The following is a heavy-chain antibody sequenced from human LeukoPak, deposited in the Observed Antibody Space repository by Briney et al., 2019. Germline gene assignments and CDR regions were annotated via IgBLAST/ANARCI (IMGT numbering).Heavy chain of an antibody. CDR1: GGSISSHY. Sequence: PSETLSLTCTVSGGSISSHYWSWIRQPPGKGLEWIGYIYYSGSTNYNPSLKSRVTISVDTSKNQFSLKLSSVTAADTAVYYCARYLHYDFWSGYILDYWGQGTLVTVSS. CDR2: IYYSGST. V-gene: IGHV4-59*11. J-gene: IGHJ4*02. CDR3: ARYLHYDFWSGYILDY. D-gene: IGHD3-3*01.